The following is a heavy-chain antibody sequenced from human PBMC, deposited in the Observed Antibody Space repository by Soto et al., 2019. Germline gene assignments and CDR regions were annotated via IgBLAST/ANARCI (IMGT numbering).Heavy chain of an antibody. V-gene: IGHV3-72*01. J-gene: IGHJ6*03. CDR3: ARVYYYYYMDV. CDR2: TRNKANSYTT. CDR1: GFTFSDHD. Sequence: PGGSLRLSCAASGFTFSDHDMDWVRQAPGKGLEWVGRTRNKANSYTTEYAASVKGRFTISRDDSKNSLYLQMNSLKTEDTAVYYCARVYYYYYMDVWGKGTTVTASS.